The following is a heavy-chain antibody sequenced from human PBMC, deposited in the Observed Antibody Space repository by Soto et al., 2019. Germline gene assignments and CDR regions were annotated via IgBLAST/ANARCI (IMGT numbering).Heavy chain of an antibody. D-gene: IGHD3-3*01. Sequence: ASVKVCCKASGYTFTSNCISWVRQAPGQGLEWMGWISAYNGNTNYAQKLQGRVTMTTDTSTSTAYMELRSLRSDDTAVYYCARDLTYYYFCGDPPQLLAPRAQRSPDTVSS. CDR1: GYTFTSNC. J-gene: IGHJ5*02. V-gene: IGHV1-18*01. CDR3: ARDLTYYYFCGDPPQLLAP. CDR2: ISAYNGNT.